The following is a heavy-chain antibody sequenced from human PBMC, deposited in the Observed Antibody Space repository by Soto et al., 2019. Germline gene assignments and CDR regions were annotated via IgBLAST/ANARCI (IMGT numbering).Heavy chain of an antibody. V-gene: IGHV3-23*01. Sequence: GWSLRLSCAASVFTFSIYAMSWVRQAPGKGLEWVSAIANSGGRTYYADSVKGRFTTSRDNSKNTLSLQMNSLRADDTAVYYCAKDGRAYSQEHFDYWGQGTLVTVS. CDR2: IANSGGRT. CDR3: AKDGRAYSQEHFDY. CDR1: VFTFSIYA. J-gene: IGHJ4*02. D-gene: IGHD5-18*01.